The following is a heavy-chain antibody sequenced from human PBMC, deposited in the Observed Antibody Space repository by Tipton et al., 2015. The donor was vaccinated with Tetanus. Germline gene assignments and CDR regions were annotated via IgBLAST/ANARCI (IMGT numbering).Heavy chain of an antibody. D-gene: IGHD4-17*01. CDR1: GFTLSTYG. J-gene: IGHJ4*02. V-gene: IGHV3-33*08. Sequence: SLRLSCAASGFTLSTYGMSWVRQAPGKGLEWVALIWHDDSHRDYADSVKGRFTVSRDDDENTLSLQMTSLRVDDMAVYFCARVIRRSMIGYGVFDSWGQGTLVAVSP. CDR2: IWHDDSHR. CDR3: ARVIRRSMIGYGVFDS.